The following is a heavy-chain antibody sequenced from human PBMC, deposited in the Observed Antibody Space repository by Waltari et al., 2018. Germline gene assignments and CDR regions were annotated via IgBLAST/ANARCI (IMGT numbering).Heavy chain of an antibody. V-gene: IGHV4-59*11. CDR1: GGSISSHY. D-gene: IGHD5-12*01. CDR2: IYYSGST. Sequence: QVQLQESGPGLVKPSETLSLTCTVSGGSISSHYWSWIRQPPGKGLEWIGYIYYSGSTNYNPSLKSRVTISVDTSKNQFSLKLSSVTAADTAVYYCARVGSGYAAEDFDYWGQGTLVTVSS. J-gene: IGHJ4*02. CDR3: ARVGSGYAAEDFDY.